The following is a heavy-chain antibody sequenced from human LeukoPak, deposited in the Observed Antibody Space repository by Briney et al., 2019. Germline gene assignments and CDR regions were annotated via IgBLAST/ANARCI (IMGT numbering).Heavy chain of an antibody. V-gene: IGHV1-8*01. CDR1: GYTFTSYD. CDR3: ARKLLYSSSWPPGY. D-gene: IGHD6-13*01. J-gene: IGHJ4*02. CDR2: MNPNSGNT. Sequence: GASVKVSCKASGYTFTSYDINRVRQATGQGLEWMGWMNPNSGNTGYAQKFQGRVTMTRNTSISTAYMELSSLRSEDTAVYYCARKLLYSSSWPPGYWGQGTLVTVSS.